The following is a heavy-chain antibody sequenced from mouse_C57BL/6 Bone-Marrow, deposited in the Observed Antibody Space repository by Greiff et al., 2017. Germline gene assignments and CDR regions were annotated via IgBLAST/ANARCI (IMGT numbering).Heavy chain of an antibody. CDR1: GYSITSGYY. V-gene: IGHV3-6*01. CDR2: ISYDGSN. J-gene: IGHJ3*01. Sequence: EVKLEESGPGLVKPSQSLSLTCSVTGYSITSGYYWNWIRQFPGNKLEWMGYISYDGSNKYNPSLKNRISITRDTSKNQFFLKLNSVTTEDTATYYCARNSNWVAYWGQGTLVTVSA. CDR3: ARNSNWVAY. D-gene: IGHD2-5*01.